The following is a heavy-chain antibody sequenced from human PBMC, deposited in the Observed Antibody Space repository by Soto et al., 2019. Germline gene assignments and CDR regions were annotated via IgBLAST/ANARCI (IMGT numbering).Heavy chain of an antibody. CDR3: ARSFGFTYYNFGRGYQNNALYL. J-gene: IGHJ3*01. Sequence: SETLSLTCTVSGGSISSYYWIWIRQPPGKGLEWIGYIYYSGSTNYNPSLKSRVTISVDTSKNQFSLKLSSVTAADTAVYYCARSFGFTYYNFGRGYQNNALYLWAQGTRFPVSS. D-gene: IGHD3-3*01. CDR1: GGSISSYY. CDR2: IYYSGST. V-gene: IGHV4-59*08.